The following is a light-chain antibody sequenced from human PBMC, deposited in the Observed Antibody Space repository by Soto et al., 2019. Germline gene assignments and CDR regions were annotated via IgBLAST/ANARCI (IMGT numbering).Light chain of an antibody. CDR2: VNSDGSH. Sequence: QSVLTQSPSASASLGASVKLTCTLSNGHSSYAIAWHQQQPEKGPRYLMKVNSDGSHSRGDGIPDRFSGSSSGAERYLTISSLQTEDEADYYCQTWGSGIRVFGGGTQLTVL. J-gene: IGLJ2*01. V-gene: IGLV4-69*01. CDR3: QTWGSGIRV. CDR1: NGHSSYA.